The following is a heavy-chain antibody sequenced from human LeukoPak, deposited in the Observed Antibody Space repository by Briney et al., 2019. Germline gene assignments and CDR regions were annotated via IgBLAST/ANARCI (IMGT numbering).Heavy chain of an antibody. J-gene: IGHJ6*03. CDR3: ARDRREIAAAGSYYYYMDV. V-gene: IGHV3-48*01. D-gene: IGHD6-13*01. CDR1: GFTFSSYS. CDR2: ISSLSGTI. Sequence: PGGSLRLSCAASGFTFSSYSMNWVRQAPGEGLEWVSYISSLSGTIYYADSVKGRFTISRDNAKNSLYLQMNSLRAEDTAVYYCARDRREIAAAGSYYYYMDVWGKGTTVTVSS.